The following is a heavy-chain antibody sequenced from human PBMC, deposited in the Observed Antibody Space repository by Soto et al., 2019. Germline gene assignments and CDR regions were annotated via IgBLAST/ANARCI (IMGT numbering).Heavy chain of an antibody. Sequence: GGSLRLSCAASGFTFSSYGMHWVRQAPGKGLEWVAVISYDGSNKYYADSVKGRFTIPRDNSKNTLYLQMNSLRAEDTAVYYCAKDRAGGVYNYYGMDVWGQGTTVTVSS. V-gene: IGHV3-30*18. D-gene: IGHD2-8*01. CDR2: ISYDGSNK. J-gene: IGHJ6*02. CDR1: GFTFSSYG. CDR3: AKDRAGGVYNYYGMDV.